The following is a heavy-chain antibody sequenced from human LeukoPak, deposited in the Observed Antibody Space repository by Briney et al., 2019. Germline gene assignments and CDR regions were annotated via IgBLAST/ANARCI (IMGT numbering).Heavy chain of an antibody. V-gene: IGHV3-23*01. Sequence: PGGSLRLSCAASGFTFSSYAMSWVRQAPGKGLEWVSAISGSGGSTYYADSVKGRFTISRDNSRNTLYLQMNSLRAEDTAVYYCAKSGYCSSTSCLYYFDYWGQGTLVTVSS. J-gene: IGHJ4*02. CDR3: AKSGYCSSTSCLYYFDY. CDR1: GFTFSSYA. D-gene: IGHD2-2*01. CDR2: ISGSGGST.